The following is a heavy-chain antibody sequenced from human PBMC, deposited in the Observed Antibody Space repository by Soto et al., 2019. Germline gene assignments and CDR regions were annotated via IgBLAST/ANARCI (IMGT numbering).Heavy chain of an antibody. CDR3: ATLPKYSSSWYNDY. CDR1: GFTFSSYS. J-gene: IGHJ4*02. Sequence: GGSLRLSCAASGFTFSSYSMSWVRQAPGKGLEWVSYISSSSSTIYYADSVKGRFTISRDNAKNSLYLQMNSLRDEDTAVYYCATLPKYSSSWYNDYWGQGTLVTVSS. D-gene: IGHD6-13*01. V-gene: IGHV3-48*02. CDR2: ISSSSSTI.